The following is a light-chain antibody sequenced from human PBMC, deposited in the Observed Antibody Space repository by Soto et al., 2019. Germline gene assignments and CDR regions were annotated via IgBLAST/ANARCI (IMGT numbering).Light chain of an antibody. CDR3: CSYGGSRPV. CDR2: EVS. CDR1: SSDVGSHNL. Sequence: QSAQTQPASVSGSPGQSITISCTGTSSDVGSHNLVSWYQQHPGQAPKLMIYEVSKRPLGVSARFSASKSGNTASLTISGLQDEDEADYYCCSYGGSRPVFGGGTQLTVL. J-gene: IGLJ7*01. V-gene: IGLV2-23*02.